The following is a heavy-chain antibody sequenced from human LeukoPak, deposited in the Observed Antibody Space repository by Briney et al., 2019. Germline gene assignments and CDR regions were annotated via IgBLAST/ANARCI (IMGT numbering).Heavy chain of an antibody. J-gene: IGHJ4*02. D-gene: IGHD3-10*01. CDR1: GGSISSGSYY. CDR3: ARGKLLSSFDY. Sequence: KPSETLSLTCTVSGGSISSGSYYWSWIRQPAGKGLEWIGRIYTRGSTNYNPSLKSRVTISVDTSKNQFSLKLSSVTAADTAVYYCARGKLLSSFDYWGQGTLVTVSS. CDR2: IYTRGST. V-gene: IGHV4-61*02.